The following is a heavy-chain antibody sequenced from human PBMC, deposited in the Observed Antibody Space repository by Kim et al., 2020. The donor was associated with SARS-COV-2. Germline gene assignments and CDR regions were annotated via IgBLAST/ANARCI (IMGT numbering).Heavy chain of an antibody. D-gene: IGHD2-15*01. CDR2: IKQDGSEK. CDR3: ARPRGGKGFYFDY. J-gene: IGHJ4*02. Sequence: GGSLRLSCAASGFTFSSYWMNWVRQAPGKGLEWVANIKQDGSEKYYVDSVKGRFTISRDNAKNSLYLQMNSLRAEDTAVYYCARPRGGKGFYFDYWGQGTLVTVSS. V-gene: IGHV3-7*03. CDR1: GFTFSSYW.